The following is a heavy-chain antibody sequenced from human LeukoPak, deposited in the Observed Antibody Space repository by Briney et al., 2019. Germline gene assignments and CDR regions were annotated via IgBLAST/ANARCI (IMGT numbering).Heavy chain of an antibody. CDR1: GFTFRNYV. V-gene: IGHV3-30-3*01. CDR2: TSSDLNVK. CDR3: AREGYYGSGSPPSLYFDY. J-gene: IGHJ4*02. Sequence: GGSLRLSCAASGFTFRNYVIHWVRQAPGKGLEWVAVTSSDLNVKLYADSVKGRFTISRDNSRSTLYLQINSLRPEDTAIYYCAREGYYGSGSPPSLYFDYWGQGTLVTVSS. D-gene: IGHD3-10*01.